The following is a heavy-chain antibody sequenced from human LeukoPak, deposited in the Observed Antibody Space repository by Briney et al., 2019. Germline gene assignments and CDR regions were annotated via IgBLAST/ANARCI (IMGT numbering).Heavy chain of an antibody. V-gene: IGHV3-7*01. CDR2: IKQDGSEK. J-gene: IGHJ4*02. CDR3: ARDGFVGAADY. Sequence: GGSLRLSCAASEFIFSGYWMNWVRQAPGKGLEWVANIKQDGSEKQYVDSVRGRFTISRDNAKNSLYLQVNSLRVEDTAVYYCARDGFVGAADYWGQGTLVTVSS. D-gene: IGHD6-13*01. CDR1: EFIFSGYW.